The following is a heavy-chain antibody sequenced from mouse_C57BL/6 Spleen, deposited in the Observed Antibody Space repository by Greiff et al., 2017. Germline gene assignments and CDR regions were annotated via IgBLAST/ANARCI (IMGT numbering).Heavy chain of an antibody. CDR1: GFTFSSYA. D-gene: IGHD2-2*01. V-gene: IGHV5-4*03. Sequence: EVMLVESGGGLVKPGGSLKLSRAASGFTFSSYAMSWVRQTPEKRLEWVATISDGGSYTYYPDNVKGRFTISRDNAKNNLYLQMSHLKSEDTAMYYCARGYGYGAWFAYWGQGTLVTVSA. CDR2: ISDGGSYT. CDR3: ARGYGYGAWFAY. J-gene: IGHJ3*01.